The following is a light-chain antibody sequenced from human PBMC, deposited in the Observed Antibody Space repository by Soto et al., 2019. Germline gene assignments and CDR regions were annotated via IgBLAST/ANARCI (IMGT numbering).Light chain of an antibody. Sequence: EIVLTQNTGTLSFSPGERATLSCRASQTVSSNYLAWYQQKPGQAPRLLIYAASTRATGIPDRFSGSGSGTDFTLSISRLEPEDFAVYYCQLYGTSPKPFGQRTKVDI. V-gene: IGKV3-20*01. CDR3: QLYGTSPKP. CDR1: QTVSSNY. CDR2: AAS. J-gene: IGKJ1*01.